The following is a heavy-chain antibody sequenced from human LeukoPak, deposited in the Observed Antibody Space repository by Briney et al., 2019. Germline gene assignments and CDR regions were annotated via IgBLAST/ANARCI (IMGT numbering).Heavy chain of an antibody. J-gene: IGHJ4*02. Sequence: SETLSLTCAVYGGSFSGYYWSWIRQPPGKGLEWIGEINHSGSTNYNPSLKSRVTISVDTSKNQFSLKLSSVTAADTAVYYCARCKSQVKYSSSWYRTGQFDYWGQGTLVTVSS. CDR2: INHSGST. D-gene: IGHD6-13*01. CDR3: ARCKSQVKYSSSWYRTGQFDY. V-gene: IGHV4-34*01. CDR1: GGSFSGYY.